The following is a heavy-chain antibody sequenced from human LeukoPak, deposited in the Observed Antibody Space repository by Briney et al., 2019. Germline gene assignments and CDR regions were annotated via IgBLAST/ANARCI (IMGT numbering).Heavy chain of an antibody. CDR1: GFTFSSYG. Sequence: SCKASGFTFSSYGMHWVRQAPGKGLEWVAFIRYDGSNKYYADSVKGRFTISRDNSKNTLYLQMNSLRAEDTAVYYCAKNTFYDSSGTYPGYWGQGTLVTVSS. V-gene: IGHV3-30*02. CDR2: IRYDGSNK. J-gene: IGHJ4*02. CDR3: AKNTFYDSSGTYPGY. D-gene: IGHD3-22*01.